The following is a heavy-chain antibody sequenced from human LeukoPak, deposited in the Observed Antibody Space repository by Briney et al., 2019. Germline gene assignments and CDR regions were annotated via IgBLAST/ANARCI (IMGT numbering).Heavy chain of an antibody. J-gene: IGHJ4*02. V-gene: IGHV4-30-4*08. CDR2: IYYSGST. Sequence: SETLSLTCAVYGGSFSGYYWSWIRQPPGKGLEWIGYIYYSGSTYYNPSLKSRVTISVDTSKNQFSLKLSSVTAADTAVYYCASRMEWSSHIDYWGQGTLVTVSS. CDR1: GGSFSGYY. CDR3: ASRMEWSSHIDY. D-gene: IGHD3-3*01.